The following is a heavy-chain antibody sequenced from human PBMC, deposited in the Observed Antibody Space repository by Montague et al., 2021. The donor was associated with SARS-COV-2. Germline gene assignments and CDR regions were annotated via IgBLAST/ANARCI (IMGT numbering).Heavy chain of an antibody. V-gene: IGHV4-34*01. D-gene: IGHD1-26*01. CDR2: VNQSGTT. CDR1: GGSFSNYY. Sequence: SETLSLTCAISGGSFSNYYWSWIRQPPGKGLEWMGEVNQSGTTIYNPSLKRRVSMPVDKSWNQFSLRLTSVTAADTAIYYCARKGSGRSDLAYWGQGTLVTVSS. CDR3: ARKGSGRSDLAY. J-gene: IGHJ4*02.